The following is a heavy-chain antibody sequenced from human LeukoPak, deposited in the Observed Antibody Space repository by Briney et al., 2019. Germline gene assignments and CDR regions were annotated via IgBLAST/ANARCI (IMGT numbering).Heavy chain of an antibody. D-gene: IGHD3-10*01. CDR3: ARDPPILLWFGELSPGDAFDI. J-gene: IGHJ3*02. Sequence: GGSLRLSCAASGFTFSSYAMHWVRQAPGKGLEWVAVISYDGSNKYYADSVKGRFTISRDNSKNTLYLQMNSLRAEDTAVYYCARDPPILLWFGELSPGDAFDIWGQGTMVTVSS. CDR1: GFTFSSYA. V-gene: IGHV3-30-3*01. CDR2: ISYDGSNK.